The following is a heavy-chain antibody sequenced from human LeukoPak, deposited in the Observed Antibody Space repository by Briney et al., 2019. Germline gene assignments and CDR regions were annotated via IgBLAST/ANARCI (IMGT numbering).Heavy chain of an antibody. CDR3: ARERRILKGYCLGGSCYQSFDF. CDR2: MNPNSGNT. J-gene: IGHJ4*02. D-gene: IGHD2-15*01. V-gene: IGHV1-8*02. CDR1: GYTFTSYY. Sequence: ASVKVSCKASGYTFTSYYMHWVRQATGQGIEWMGWMNPNSGNTGYAQKFQGRVTMTRNTSISTAYMELSSLRSEDTAVYYCARERRILKGYCLGGSCYQSFDFWGQGTLVTVSS.